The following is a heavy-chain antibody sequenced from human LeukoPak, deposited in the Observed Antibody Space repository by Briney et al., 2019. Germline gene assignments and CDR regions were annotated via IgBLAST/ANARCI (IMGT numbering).Heavy chain of an antibody. V-gene: IGHV4-34*01. Sequence: SETLSLTCAVYGGSFSGYYWSWIRQPPGKGLEWIGEINHSGSTNYNPSLKSRVTISVDTSKSQFSLKLSSVTAADTAVYYCARGVRYYDFWSGYYNPYYFDYWGQGTLVTVSS. J-gene: IGHJ4*02. CDR2: INHSGST. CDR3: ARGVRYYDFWSGYYNPYYFDY. D-gene: IGHD3-3*01. CDR1: GGSFSGYY.